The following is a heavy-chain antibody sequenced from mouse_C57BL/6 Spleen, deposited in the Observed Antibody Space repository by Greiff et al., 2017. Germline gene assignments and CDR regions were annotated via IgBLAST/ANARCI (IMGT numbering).Heavy chain of an antibody. CDR1: GYSFTGYY. Sequence: VQLLQSGPELVKPGASVKISCKASGYSFTGYYMNWVKLSPDKSLEWIGEINPSTGGTNSNKKFKAKATLTVDNSSSTASLQLQSLTSKDSAVYYYARQTNYYSIPCYAMDYWGQGTSVTVSS. J-gene: IGHJ4*01. D-gene: IGHD2-5*01. V-gene: IGHV1-42*01. CDR2: INPSTGGT. CDR3: ARQTNYYSIPCYAMDY.